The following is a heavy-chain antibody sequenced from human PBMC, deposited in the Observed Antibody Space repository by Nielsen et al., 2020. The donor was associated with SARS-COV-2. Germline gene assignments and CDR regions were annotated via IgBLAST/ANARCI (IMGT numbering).Heavy chain of an antibody. V-gene: IGHV1-8*01. CDR1: GYTFTSYD. J-gene: IGHJ6*02. CDR2: MNPNSGNT. D-gene: IGHD3-16*01. CDR3: ASSVGAYYYYGMDV. Sequence: ASVKASCKASGYTFTSYDINWVRQATGQGLEWMGWMNPNSGNTGYAQKFQGRVTMTRNTSISTAYMELSSLRSEDTAVYYCASSVGAYYYYGMDVWGQGTTVTVSS.